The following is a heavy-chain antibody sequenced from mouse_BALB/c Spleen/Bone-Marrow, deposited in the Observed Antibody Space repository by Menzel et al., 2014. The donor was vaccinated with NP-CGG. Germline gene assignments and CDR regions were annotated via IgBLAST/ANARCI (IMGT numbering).Heavy chain of an antibody. Sequence: SGPGLVKPSQSLSLTCTVTGYSITSDYAWNWIRQFPGNKLEWMGYISYSGSTSYNPSLKSRISITRDTSKNQFFLQLNSVTTEDTATYYCARRDYDDYAMDYWGQGTSVTVSS. CDR3: ARRDYDDYAMDY. V-gene: IGHV3-2*02. D-gene: IGHD2-4*01. CDR1: GYSITSDYA. CDR2: ISYSGST. J-gene: IGHJ4*01.